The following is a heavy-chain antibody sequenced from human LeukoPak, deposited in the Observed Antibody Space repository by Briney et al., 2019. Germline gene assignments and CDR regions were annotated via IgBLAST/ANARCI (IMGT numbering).Heavy chain of an antibody. CDR2: ISYDGSNK. J-gene: IGHJ2*01. Sequence: GRSLRLSCAASGFTFSSYAMRWVRQPPGKGLEWVSVISYDGSNKYYADSVTGRFTPSTDNSKNTLYLQMNSLRATDTAVYYCVRSCGDYVSVGYFVFWGRGKLVTVSS. D-gene: IGHD4-17*01. CDR1: GFTFSSYA. CDR3: VRSCGDYVSVGYFVF. V-gene: IGHV3-30-3*01.